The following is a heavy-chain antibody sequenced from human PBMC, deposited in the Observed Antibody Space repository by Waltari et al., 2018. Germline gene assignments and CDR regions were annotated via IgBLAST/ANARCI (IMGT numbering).Heavy chain of an antibody. V-gene: IGHV3-74*01. J-gene: IGHJ2*01. CDR1: GFTFSSNW. Sequence: EVQLVESGGGLVQPGGSVRLSCAASGFTFSSNWMHWVRQAPGKGLVWVSRINTGGSTTNYADSVKGRFTISRDNAKNTVDLQINSLRAEDTAVYYCARGKKDGWYLDLWGRGSLVTVSS. CDR2: INTGGSTT. CDR3: ARGKKDGWYLDL.